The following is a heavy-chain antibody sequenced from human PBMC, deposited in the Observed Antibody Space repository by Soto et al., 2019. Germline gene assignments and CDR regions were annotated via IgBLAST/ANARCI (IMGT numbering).Heavy chain of an antibody. J-gene: IGHJ4*02. CDR2: IWYDGSNK. Sequence: SLRLSCAASGFTFSSYGMHWVRQAPGKGLEWVAVIWYDGSNKYYADSVKGRFTISRDNSKNTLYLQMNSLRAEDTAVYYCARLLGYCSSTSCYQDDYWGQGTLVTVSS. D-gene: IGHD2-2*01. CDR1: GFTFSSYG. V-gene: IGHV3-33*01. CDR3: ARLLGYCSSTSCYQDDY.